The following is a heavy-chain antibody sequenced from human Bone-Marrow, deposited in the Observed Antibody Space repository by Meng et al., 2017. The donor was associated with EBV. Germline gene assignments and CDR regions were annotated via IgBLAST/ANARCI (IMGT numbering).Heavy chain of an antibody. V-gene: IGHV2-5*02. CDR2: IYWDDDK. CDR3: AHIIAARPFDY. Sequence: QITWKESGPTLVNPTRTLPLTCTFSGFSRRTRGVGVGWIRQPPEKALEWLALIYWDDDKRYSPSLKSRLTITKDTSKNQVVLTMTNMDPVDAATYYCAHIIAARPFDYWGQGTLVTVSS. J-gene: IGHJ4*02. CDR1: GFSRRTRGVG. D-gene: IGHD6-6*01.